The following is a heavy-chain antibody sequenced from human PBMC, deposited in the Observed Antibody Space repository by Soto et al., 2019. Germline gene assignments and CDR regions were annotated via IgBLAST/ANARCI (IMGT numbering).Heavy chain of an antibody. CDR1: GYTFTSYD. V-gene: IGHV1-8*01. Sequence: ASVKVSCKASGYTFTSYDINWVRQATGQGLEWMGWMNPNSGNTGYAQKFQGRVTMTRNTSISTAYMGLSSLRSEDTAVYYCARGRFRYYYGSGSYYTPGEAGMNYWGQGTLVTVSS. CDR3: ARGRFRYYYGSGSYYTPGEAGMNY. CDR2: MNPNSGNT. J-gene: IGHJ4*02. D-gene: IGHD3-10*01.